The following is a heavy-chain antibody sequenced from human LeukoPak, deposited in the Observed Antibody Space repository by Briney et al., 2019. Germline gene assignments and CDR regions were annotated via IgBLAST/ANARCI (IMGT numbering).Heavy chain of an antibody. V-gene: IGHV3-23*01. CDR1: GFTFNNYA. J-gene: IGHJ4*02. CDR3: AKNVNGGNWYYFDH. Sequence: PGGSLRLSCAASGFTFNNYAVGWVRQAPGKGLEWVSAISGGGVGTYYADSVRGRFTISRDNSKTTLYLQMNSLRAEDTAVYYCAKNVNGGNWYYFDHWGQGTLVTVSS. CDR2: ISGGGVGT. D-gene: IGHD1-20*01.